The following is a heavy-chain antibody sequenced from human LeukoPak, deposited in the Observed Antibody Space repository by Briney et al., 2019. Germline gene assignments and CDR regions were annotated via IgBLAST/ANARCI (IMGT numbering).Heavy chain of an antibody. CDR3: ANRPYTAILTYFDY. Sequence: GGSLRLSCAASGFTFSSYAMSWVRQAPGKGLEWVSGISGSGGSTSYADSVKGRFTISRDNSKNTLYLQMNSLRAEDTAVYYCANRPYTAILTYFDYWGQGTLVTVSS. V-gene: IGHV3-23*01. D-gene: IGHD5-18*01. CDR2: ISGSGGST. J-gene: IGHJ4*02. CDR1: GFTFSSYA.